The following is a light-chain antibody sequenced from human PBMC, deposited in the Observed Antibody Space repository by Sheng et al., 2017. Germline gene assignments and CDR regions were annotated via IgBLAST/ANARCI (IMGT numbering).Light chain of an antibody. J-gene: IGKJ4*01. V-gene: IGKV3-11*01. CDR2: DAS. CDR3: QQYGNSLPTT. CDR1: QSVSNY. Sequence: EIVLTQSPATLSLSPGERATLSCRASQSVSNYLAWYQQKPGQTPRLLIYDASNRATGIPARFSGSGSGTDFTLTISSLEPEDFAVYYCQQYGNSLPTTFGGGTKVEIK.